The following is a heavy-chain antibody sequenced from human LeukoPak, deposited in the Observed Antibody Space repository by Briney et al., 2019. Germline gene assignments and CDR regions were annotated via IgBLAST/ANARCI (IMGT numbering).Heavy chain of an antibody. J-gene: IGHJ4*02. CDR3: ARSAYDFWSGYPIYFDY. Sequence: SETLSLTCAVYGGSFSGYYWSWIRQPPGKGLEWIGEINHSGSTNYNPSLKSRVTTSVDTSKNQFSLKLSSVTAADTAVYYCARSAYDFWSGYPIYFDYWGQGTLVTVSS. CDR1: GGSFSGYY. V-gene: IGHV4-34*01. D-gene: IGHD3-3*01. CDR2: INHSGST.